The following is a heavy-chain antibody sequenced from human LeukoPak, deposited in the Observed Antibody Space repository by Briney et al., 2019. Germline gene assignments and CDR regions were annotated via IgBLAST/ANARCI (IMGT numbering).Heavy chain of an antibody. V-gene: IGHV3-33*01. CDR1: GFTFSSYV. Sequence: GGSLRLSCAASGFTFSSYVMHWVRQAPGKGLEWVAVIWYDGSNKYYADSVKGRFTISRDNSKNTLYLQMNSLRAEDTAVYYCARDLTVTTNYYYYGMDVWGQGTTVTVSS. CDR2: IWYDGSNK. D-gene: IGHD4-17*01. CDR3: ARDLTVTTNYYYYGMDV. J-gene: IGHJ6*02.